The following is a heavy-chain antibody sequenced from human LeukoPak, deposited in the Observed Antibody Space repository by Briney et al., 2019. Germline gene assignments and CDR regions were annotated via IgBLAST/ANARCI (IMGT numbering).Heavy chain of an antibody. J-gene: IGHJ3*02. CDR3: ARDHSYDAFDI. V-gene: IGHV4-39*02. Sequence: PSETLSLTCTVSGGSISSSSYYWGWIRQPPGKGLEWIGSIYYSGSTYYNPSLKSRVTISVDTSKNQFSLKLSSVTAADTAVYYCARDHSYDAFDIWGQGTMVTVSS. CDR2: IYYSGST. CDR1: GGSISSSSYY.